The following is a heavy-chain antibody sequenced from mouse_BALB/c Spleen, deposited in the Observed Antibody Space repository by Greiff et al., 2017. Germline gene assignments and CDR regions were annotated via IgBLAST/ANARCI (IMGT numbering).Heavy chain of an antibody. CDR1: GFSLTSYG. CDR3: ARNPHYGSFFDY. Sequence: QVQLKQSGPGLVQPSQSLSITCTVSGFSLTSYGVHWVRQSPGKGLEWLGVIWSGGSTDYNAAFISRLSISKDNSKSQVFFKMNSLQANDTAIYYCARNPHYGSFFDYWGQGTTLTVSS. J-gene: IGHJ2*01. V-gene: IGHV2-2*02. CDR2: IWSGGST. D-gene: IGHD1-1*01.